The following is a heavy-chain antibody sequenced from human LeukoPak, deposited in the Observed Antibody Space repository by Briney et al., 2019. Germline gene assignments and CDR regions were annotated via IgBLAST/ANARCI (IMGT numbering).Heavy chain of an antibody. D-gene: IGHD3-22*01. CDR3: ARGELGDSSGFSFFDY. CDR1: RGTFSSYG. CDR2: VIAIFGRV. Sequence: PVASVKVSCKASRGTFSSYGISWVRQAPGQGLEWMGGVIAIFGRVKYGQKFQGRATITTDESTSTAYMELSSLTSEDTGVYYCARGELGDSSGFSFFDYWGQGILVTVSS. V-gene: IGHV1-69*05. J-gene: IGHJ4*02.